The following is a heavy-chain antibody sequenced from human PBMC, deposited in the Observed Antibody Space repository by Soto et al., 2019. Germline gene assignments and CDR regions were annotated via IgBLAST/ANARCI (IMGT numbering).Heavy chain of an antibody. D-gene: IGHD6-13*01. CDR2: SNYGGPT. V-gene: IGHV4-39*01. CDR3: ARHGAYSTSVYYYYGMDV. Sequence: SETLSFSCTFSVGASNSTEYAWGGIRQPPGKGLEWIGSSNYGGPTYYSPSLQSRVTISLDTAKNHFSLNLRSVTAADTAVCYCARHGAYSTSVYYYYGMDVWGQGTPVTVSS. J-gene: IGHJ6*01. CDR1: VGASNSTEYA.